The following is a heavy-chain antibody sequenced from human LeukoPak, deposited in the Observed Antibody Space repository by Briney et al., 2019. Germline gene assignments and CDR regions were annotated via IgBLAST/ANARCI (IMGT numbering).Heavy chain of an antibody. J-gene: IGHJ5*02. CDR2: ISSSGNTI. CDR3: ARSSGGSCPMCWFDP. V-gene: IGHV3-48*03. Sequence: GRSLRLSCAASGFTFSSYEMNWVRRAPGKGLEWVSYISSSGNTIYYVDSVKGRFTISRDNAKNSLYLQMNSLRAEDTAVYYCARSSGGSCPMCWFDPWGQGTLVTVSS. D-gene: IGHD2-15*01. CDR1: GFTFSSYE.